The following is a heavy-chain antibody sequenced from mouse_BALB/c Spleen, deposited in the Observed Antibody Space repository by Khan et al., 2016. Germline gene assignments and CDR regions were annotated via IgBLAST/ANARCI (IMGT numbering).Heavy chain of an antibody. CDR3: ARSPDGYYVGSFAY. CDR2: LFPGDGDA. CDR1: GYAFSNYW. V-gene: IGHV1-80*01. J-gene: IGHJ3*01. D-gene: IGHD2-3*01. Sequence: QVQLQQPGAELLRPGSSVKISCKASGYAFSNYWMNWVKQRPGQGLEWIGQLFPGDGDANYNGKFKDKATLTAEKSSSTAYIQLTSLQSEDSAVYVCARSPDGYYVGSFAYWGQGTLVTVSA.